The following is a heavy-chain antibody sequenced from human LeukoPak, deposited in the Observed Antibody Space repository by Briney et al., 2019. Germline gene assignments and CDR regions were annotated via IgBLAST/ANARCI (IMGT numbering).Heavy chain of an antibody. CDR3: AREGTPRSMVRGVIRY. D-gene: IGHD3-10*01. CDR1: GFTFSSYG. CDR2: IWYDGSNK. V-gene: IGHV3-33*01. Sequence: GGSLRLSCAASGFTFSSYGMPWVRQAPGKGLEWVAVIWYDGSNKYYADSVKGRFTISRDNSKNTLYLQMNSLRAEDTAVYYCAREGTPRSMVRGVIRYWGQGTLVTVSS. J-gene: IGHJ4*02.